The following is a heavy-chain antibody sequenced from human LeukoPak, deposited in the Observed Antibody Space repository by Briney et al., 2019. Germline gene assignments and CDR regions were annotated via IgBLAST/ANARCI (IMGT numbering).Heavy chain of an antibody. Sequence: GGSLRLSCAASGFTFSSYAMSWVRQAPGKGLEWVSAISGSGGSTYYADSVKGRFTISRDNSKNTLYLQMNSLRAEDTAVYYCAKDRGGSSWYEYYFDYWGQGTLVTVSS. CDR3: AKDRGGSSWYEYYFDY. J-gene: IGHJ4*02. D-gene: IGHD6-13*01. CDR1: GFTFSSYA. V-gene: IGHV3-23*01. CDR2: ISGSGGST.